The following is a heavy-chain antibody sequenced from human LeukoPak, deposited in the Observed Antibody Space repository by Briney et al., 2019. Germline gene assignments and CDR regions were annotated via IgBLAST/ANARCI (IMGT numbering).Heavy chain of an antibody. CDR2: ISSSSSYI. V-gene: IGHV3-21*01. CDR3: ARAPEYYHDSSGYYGLIDY. Sequence: GGSLRLSCAASGFTFSSYSMNWVRQAPGKGLEWVSSISSSSSYIYYADSVKGRFTISRDNAKNSLYLQMNSLRAEDTAVYYCARAPEYYHDSSGYYGLIDYWGQGTLVTVSS. J-gene: IGHJ4*02. CDR1: GFTFSSYS. D-gene: IGHD3-22*01.